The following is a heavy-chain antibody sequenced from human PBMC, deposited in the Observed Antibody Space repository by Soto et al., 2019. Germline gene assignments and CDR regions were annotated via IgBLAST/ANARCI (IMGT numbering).Heavy chain of an antibody. Sequence: GGSLRLSCAASGFTFSSYAMSWVRQAPGKGLEWVSAISGSGGSTYYADSVKGRFTISRDNSKNTLYLQMNSLRAEDTAVDYCAKDLTAVGTPEAFDIWGQGTMVTVSS. V-gene: IGHV3-23*01. CDR3: AKDLTAVGTPEAFDI. CDR1: GFTFSSYA. CDR2: ISGSGGST. J-gene: IGHJ3*02. D-gene: IGHD1-26*01.